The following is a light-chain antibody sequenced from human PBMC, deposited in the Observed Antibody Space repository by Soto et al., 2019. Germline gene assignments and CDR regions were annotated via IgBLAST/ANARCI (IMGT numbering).Light chain of an antibody. J-gene: IGKJ1*01. Sequence: EIVLTQSPGTLSLSPGERATLSCRASQSISSGYLAWYQQKPGQAPRLLIYGASSRATGIPDRFSGSGSGIDFTLTISRLEPEDFAVYYCQQYGSSRTFGQGTKVEIK. V-gene: IGKV3-20*01. CDR1: QSISSGY. CDR3: QQYGSSRT. CDR2: GAS.